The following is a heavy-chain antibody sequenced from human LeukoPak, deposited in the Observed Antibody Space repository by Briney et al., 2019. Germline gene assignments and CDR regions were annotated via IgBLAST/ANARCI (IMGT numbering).Heavy chain of an antibody. J-gene: IGHJ4*02. Sequence: PSETLSLTCIVSGGSISSYYWSWIRQSAGKGLEWIGRVYSRGNTDYNPYLKSRVTLSVDTSQNQFSLKLRSVTAADTAVYYCARGVYIAAGQYGYWGQGTLVTVSS. CDR3: ARGVYIAAGQYGY. CDR1: GGSISSYY. CDR2: VYSRGNT. V-gene: IGHV4-4*07. D-gene: IGHD6-13*01.